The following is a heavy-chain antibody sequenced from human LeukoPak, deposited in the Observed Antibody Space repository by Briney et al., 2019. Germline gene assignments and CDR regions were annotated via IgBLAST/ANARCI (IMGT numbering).Heavy chain of an antibody. J-gene: IGHJ4*02. CDR1: GGTFSSYA. CDR3: ARERGTVTTSFDY. V-gene: IGHV1-69*05. Sequence: GASVTVSCKASGGTFSSYAISWVRQAPGQGLEWMGRIIPIFGRGNYAHKFQGRVPFTTDESTSTAYMELSSLRSEDTAVYYCARERGTVTTSFDYWGQGTLVTVSS. CDR2: IIPIFGRG. D-gene: IGHD4-11*01.